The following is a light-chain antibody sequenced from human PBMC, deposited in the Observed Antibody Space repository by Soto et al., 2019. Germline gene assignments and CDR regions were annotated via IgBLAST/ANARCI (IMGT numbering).Light chain of an antibody. CDR1: QSVSSY. J-gene: IGKJ1*01. CDR3: QQYGSSSWT. V-gene: IGKV3-11*01. CDR2: DAS. Sequence: DIGVSQSPGTSSLSPGQRATLSCRASQSVSSYLAWYQQKPGQAPRLLIYDASNRATGIPARFSGSGSGTDFTLTIGSLEPEDFAVYYCQQYGSSSWTFGQGTKVDIK.